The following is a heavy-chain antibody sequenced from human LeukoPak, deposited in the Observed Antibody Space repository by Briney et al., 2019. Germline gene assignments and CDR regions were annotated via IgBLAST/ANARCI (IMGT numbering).Heavy chain of an antibody. CDR3: ARAVSYYDFWSGYGYFQH. CDR2: ISSSDTYI. CDR1: GFTFSSYS. V-gene: IGHV3-21*01. Sequence: GGSLRLSCAASGFTFSSYSMNWVRQAPGKGLEWVSSISSSDTYIYHADSVKGRFTISRDNAKNSLYLQMNSLRVEDTAVYYCARAVSYYDFWSGYGYFQHWGQGTLVTVSS. D-gene: IGHD3-3*01. J-gene: IGHJ1*01.